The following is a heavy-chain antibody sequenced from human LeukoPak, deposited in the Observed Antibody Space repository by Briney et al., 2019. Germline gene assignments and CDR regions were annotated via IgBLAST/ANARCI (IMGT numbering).Heavy chain of an antibody. Sequence: SENLSLTCTVSGGSISSSSYYWGWIRQPPGKGLEWIGSIYYSGSTYYNPSLKSRVTISVDTSKNQFSLKLSSVTAADTAVYYCASGSGYSSSWSDYWGQGTLVTVSS. CDR3: ASGSGYSSSWSDY. CDR2: IYYSGST. J-gene: IGHJ4*02. CDR1: GGSISSSSYY. V-gene: IGHV4-39*01. D-gene: IGHD6-13*01.